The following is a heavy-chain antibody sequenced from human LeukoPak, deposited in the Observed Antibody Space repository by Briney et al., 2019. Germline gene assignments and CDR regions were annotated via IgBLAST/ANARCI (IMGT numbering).Heavy chain of an antibody. CDR2: IKQDGSEK. D-gene: IGHD6-13*01. CDR3: AREAAAGGLSFDY. V-gene: IGHV3-7*01. CDR1: GFTFSSYW. J-gene: IGHJ4*02. Sequence: GGSLRLSCAASGFTFSSYWMSWVRQAPGKGLEWVANIKQDGSEKYYVDSVKGRFTISRDNAKNSLYLQMNSLRAEDTAVYYCAREAAAGGLSFDYWGQGTLGTVSS.